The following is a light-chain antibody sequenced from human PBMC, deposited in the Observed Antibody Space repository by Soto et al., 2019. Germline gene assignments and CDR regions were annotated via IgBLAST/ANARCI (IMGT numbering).Light chain of an antibody. CDR2: GAS. CDR1: QSVSSN. V-gene: IGKV3D-15*01. CDR3: QQYIRWPLT. J-gene: IGKJ4*01. Sequence: EIVLTQSPGTLSLSPGERATLSCRASQSVSSNLAWYQQKPGQAPRLPIYGASSRATGIPDRFSGSGSGTDFTLTISRLQSEDFAVYYCQQYIRWPLTFGGGTKVDIK.